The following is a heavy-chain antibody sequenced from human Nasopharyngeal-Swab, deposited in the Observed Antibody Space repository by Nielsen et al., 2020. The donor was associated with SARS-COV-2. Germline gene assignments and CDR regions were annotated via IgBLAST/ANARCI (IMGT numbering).Heavy chain of an antibody. CDR3: AGGSAAVN. CDR2: ISAYNGNT. J-gene: IGHJ4*02. CDR1: GYTFTSYG. V-gene: IGHV1-18*01. Sequence: ASVKVSCKASGYTFTSYGISWVRQAPGQGLEWMGWISAYNGNTNYAQKFQGRVTITADKSTGTAYMELSSLRSEDTAVYYCAGGSAAVNWGQGTLVTVSS. D-gene: IGHD6-13*01.